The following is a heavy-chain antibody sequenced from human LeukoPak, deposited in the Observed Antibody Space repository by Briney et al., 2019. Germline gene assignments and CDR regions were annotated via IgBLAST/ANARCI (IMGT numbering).Heavy chain of an antibody. D-gene: IGHD2-21*02. Sequence: ASVKVSCKASGYTFTSYTITWVRQAPGQGLEWVGWISAYNGNTKYAQKLQGRVTMTTDTSTSTAHMELRNLISGDTAVYYCARALYCGADCYSFDYWGQGTLVTVSS. J-gene: IGHJ4*02. CDR2: ISAYNGNT. CDR1: GYTFTSYT. CDR3: ARALYCGADCYSFDY. V-gene: IGHV1-18*01.